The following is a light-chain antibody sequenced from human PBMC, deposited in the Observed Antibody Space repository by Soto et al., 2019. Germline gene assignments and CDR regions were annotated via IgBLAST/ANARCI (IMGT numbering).Light chain of an antibody. V-gene: IGKV1-33*01. Sequence: DIQMTQSPSSLSASVGDRVTITCQASQAISNYLNWYQQKPGKAPKLLIYDASNLETGVPSRFSGSGSGTDFTFTISSLQPEDFATYYGQQYDNLLTFGGGTKVEIK. CDR3: QQYDNLLT. J-gene: IGKJ4*01. CDR1: QAISNY. CDR2: DAS.